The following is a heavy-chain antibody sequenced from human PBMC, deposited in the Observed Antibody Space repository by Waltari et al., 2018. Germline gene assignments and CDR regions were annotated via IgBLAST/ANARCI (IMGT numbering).Heavy chain of an antibody. J-gene: IGHJ2*01. CDR3: AKDGPHYWYFDL. CDR1: GFTFSSYA. CDR2: SSGSGGST. Sequence: EVQLLESGGGLVQPGGSLRLSCAASGFTFSSYAMSWVRQAPGKGLEGVSASSGSGGSTYYADSVKGRFTISRDKSKNTLYLQMNSLRAEDTAVYYWAKDGPHYWYFDLWGRGTLVTVSS. V-gene: IGHV3-23*01.